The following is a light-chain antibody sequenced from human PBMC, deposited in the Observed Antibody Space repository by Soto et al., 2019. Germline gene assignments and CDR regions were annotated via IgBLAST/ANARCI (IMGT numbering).Light chain of an antibody. Sequence: EIVMTQSPATLSVSPGERAALSCRASQSVSSNFAGYQQKPGQAPRLLIYGASTRATGIPARFSGSGSGTEFTLTISSLQSEDFAVYYGQQYNNGTASFTFGPGTKVDI. CDR1: QSVSSN. V-gene: IGKV3-15*01. CDR2: GAS. CDR3: QQYNNGTASFT. J-gene: IGKJ3*01.